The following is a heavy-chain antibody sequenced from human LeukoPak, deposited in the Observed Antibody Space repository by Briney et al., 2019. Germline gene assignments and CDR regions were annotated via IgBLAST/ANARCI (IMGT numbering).Heavy chain of an antibody. V-gene: IGHV3-9*01. CDR1: EFTFDDYA. CDR3: ARSLTSSAYLRLGY. Sequence: GGSLRLSCAASEFTFDDYAMHWVRQTPGKGLEWVSGISWNSGSIGYADSVKGRFTISRDNAKNSLYLQMNSLRAEDTAIYYCARSLTSSAYLRLGYWGQGTLVTVSS. J-gene: IGHJ4*02. CDR2: ISWNSGSI. D-gene: IGHD3-22*01.